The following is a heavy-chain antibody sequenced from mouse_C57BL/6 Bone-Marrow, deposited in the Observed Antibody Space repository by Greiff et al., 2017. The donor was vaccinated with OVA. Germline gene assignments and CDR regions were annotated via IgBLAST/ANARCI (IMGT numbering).Heavy chain of an antibody. CDR1: GYTFTSYW. CDR2: IHPSDSDT. CDR3: AIVYYYGSRAFDY. D-gene: IGHD1-1*01. V-gene: IGHV1-74*01. J-gene: IGHJ2*01. Sequence: QVQLQQSGTVLVRPGASVKMSCKASGYTFTSYWMHWVKQRPGQGLEWIGRIHPSDSDTNYNQKFKGKATLTVDKSSSTAYMQLSSLTSEDSTVYYCAIVYYYGSRAFDYWGKGTTLTVSS.